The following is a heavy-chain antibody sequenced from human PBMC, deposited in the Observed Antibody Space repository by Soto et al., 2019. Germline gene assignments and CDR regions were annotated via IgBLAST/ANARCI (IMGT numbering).Heavy chain of an antibody. V-gene: IGHV4-4*07. CDR2: VYSSGTT. CDR1: GGSINSYW. D-gene: IGHD3-10*01. J-gene: IGHJ4*02. CDR3: ARDIGSYAYGEGY. Sequence: LSLTCSVSGGSINSYWWSWIRQPAGKGLEWIGRVYSSGTTDYNPSLNSRATMSVETSKNQFSLKLSSVTAADTAVYYCARDIGSYAYGEGYWGQGIQVTVSS.